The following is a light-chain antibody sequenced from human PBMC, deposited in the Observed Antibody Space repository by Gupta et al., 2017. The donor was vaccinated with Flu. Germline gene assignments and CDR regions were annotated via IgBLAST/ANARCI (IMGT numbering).Light chain of an antibody. CDR1: HSLLHSDGKTY. CDR3: MQSIQRPRRT. CDR2: EVS. Sequence: SCKSSHSLLHSDGKTYLYWYLQKPGQPPQLLIYEVSNRFSGGPARLIGSGSGTDFILKISRVEAAYVGVYYFMQSIQRPRRTFGQGTRLEIK. V-gene: IGKV2D-29*01. J-gene: IGKJ5*01.